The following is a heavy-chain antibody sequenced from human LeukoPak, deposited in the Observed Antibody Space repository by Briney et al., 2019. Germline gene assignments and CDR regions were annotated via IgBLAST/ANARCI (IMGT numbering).Heavy chain of an antibody. CDR2: MYHTGRT. J-gene: IGHJ4*02. CDR1: GGSILSSLYH. CDR3: ARAINYYDGNDSYYHFDS. Sequence: SETLSLTCSVSGGSILSSLYHWGWIRQSPGKGLEWIGSMYHTGRTYYSPSLKTRVTTSLDTSRNDFSLRLISVSAADTAVYYCARAINYYDGNDSYYHFDSWGQGTLVTVSS. D-gene: IGHD3-22*01. V-gene: IGHV4-39*07.